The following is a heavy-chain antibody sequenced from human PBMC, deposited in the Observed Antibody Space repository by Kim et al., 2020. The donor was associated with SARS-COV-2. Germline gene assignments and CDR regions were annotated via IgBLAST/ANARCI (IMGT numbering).Heavy chain of an antibody. D-gene: IGHD3-22*01. J-gene: IGHJ4*02. CDR3: ARGYYDSSGYYYLHY. CDR2: IYYSWST. Sequence: SETLSLTCTVSGGSISSGDYYWSWIRQPPGKGLEWIGYIYYSWSTYYNPSLKSRVTISVDTSKNQFSLKLSSVTAADTAVYYCARGYYDSSGYYYLHYWGQGTLVTVSS. V-gene: IGHV4-30-4*01. CDR1: GGSISSGDYY.